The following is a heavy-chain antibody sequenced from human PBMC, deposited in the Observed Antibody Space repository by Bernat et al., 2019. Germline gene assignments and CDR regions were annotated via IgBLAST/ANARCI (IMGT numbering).Heavy chain of an antibody. Sequence: EVQLVESGGGLVQPGGSLRLSCAASGFTFSSYAMHWVRQAPGKGLEYVSAISSNGVSTYYANSVKGRFTISRDNSKNTLYLQMGSLRAEDMAVYYCAREDSSSWYYYYYGMDVWGQGTTVTVSS. D-gene: IGHD6-13*01. CDR1: GFTFSSYA. CDR3: AREDSSSWYYYYYGMDV. J-gene: IGHJ6*02. CDR2: ISSNGVST. V-gene: IGHV3-64*01.